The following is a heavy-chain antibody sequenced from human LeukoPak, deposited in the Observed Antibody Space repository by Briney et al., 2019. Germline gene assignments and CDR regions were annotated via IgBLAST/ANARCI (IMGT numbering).Heavy chain of an antibody. V-gene: IGHV3-30*04. CDR2: ISDNGLRT. D-gene: IGHD5-12*01. CDR3: ARERRGYGYGTLDP. J-gene: IGHJ5*02. Sequence: GGSLRLSCVASGIDFKVYEMHWVRQSPGKGLEWVALISDNGLRTNYAESLKGRFIVSRDYSKNTMDLQMNDLRVEDTGVYFCARERRGYGYGTLDPWGQGTLVTVSS. CDR1: GIDFKVYE.